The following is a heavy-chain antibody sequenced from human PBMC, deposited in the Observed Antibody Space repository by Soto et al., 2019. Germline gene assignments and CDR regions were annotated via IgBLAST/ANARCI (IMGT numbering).Heavy chain of an antibody. Sequence: QVQLVQSGAEVKKPGASVKVSCKASGYTFSSYGISWVRQAPGQGLEWMGWINPNNGNTNYAQKVQGRVTMTTDTSTSSAYMELRSLRSDDTAMYYCARGGPGAPFDYWGQGIPVTVSS. V-gene: IGHV1-18*01. CDR1: GYTFSSYG. D-gene: IGHD1-26*01. CDR2: INPNNGNT. CDR3: ARGGPGAPFDY. J-gene: IGHJ4*02.